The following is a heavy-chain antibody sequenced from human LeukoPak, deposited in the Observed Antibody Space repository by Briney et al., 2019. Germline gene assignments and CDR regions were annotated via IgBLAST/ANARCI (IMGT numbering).Heavy chain of an antibody. D-gene: IGHD3-9*01. CDR2: ISGSGGST. J-gene: IGHJ4*02. V-gene: IGHV3-23*01. CDR1: GFTFSSYA. Sequence: PGGSLRLSCAASGFTFSSYAMSWVRQAPGKGLEWVSAISGSGGSTYYADSVKGRFTISRDNSKNTLYLQMNSLRAEDTAVYYCAKGGHDILTGYYMEEVFPRDYFDYWGQGTLVTVSS. CDR3: AKGGHDILTGYYMEEVFPRDYFDY.